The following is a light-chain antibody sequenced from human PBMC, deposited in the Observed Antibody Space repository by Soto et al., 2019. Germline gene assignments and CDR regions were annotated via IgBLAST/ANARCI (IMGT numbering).Light chain of an antibody. V-gene: IGLV7-43*01. Sequence: QTVVTQEPSLAVSPGGTVTLTCASSAGAVTSSSYPGWFQQKPGQAPRPLIHSATDKHSWTPARFSGSLLGGKAALTLSGVQPEDEAEYYCLLYFSGGQGVVGGGTKGTVL. J-gene: IGLJ2*01. CDR2: SAT. CDR1: AGAVTSSSY. CDR3: LLYFSGGQGV.